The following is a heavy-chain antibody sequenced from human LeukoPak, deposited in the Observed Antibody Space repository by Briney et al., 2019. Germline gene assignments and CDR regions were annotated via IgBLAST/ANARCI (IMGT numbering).Heavy chain of an antibody. J-gene: IGHJ4*02. CDR2: ISYDGSNK. V-gene: IGHV3-30-3*01. Sequence: GGSLRLSCAASGFTFSSYAMHWVRQAPGKGLEWVAVISYDGSNKYYADSVKGRFTISRDNSKNTLYLQMNSLRAEDTAVYYCARDREWLGGLDYWGQGTLVTVSS. D-gene: IGHD3-10*01. CDR1: GFTFSSYA. CDR3: ARDREWLGGLDY.